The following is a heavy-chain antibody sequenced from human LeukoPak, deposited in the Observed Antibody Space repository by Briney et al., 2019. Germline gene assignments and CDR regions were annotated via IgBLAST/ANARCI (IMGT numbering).Heavy chain of an antibody. CDR1: RFTFGGRL. CDR2: IKDDGSTT. CDR3: HPLAFVTN. J-gene: IGHJ4*02. Sequence: GGSLRLSCAVSRFTFGGRLMHWVRQAPGKGLVWVALIKDDGSTTNYADSVKGRFTASRDDAKNTVYLQMSSLRAEDTAVYYCHPLAFVTNWGQGTLVTVSS. V-gene: IGHV3-74*01. D-gene: IGHD2-8*01.